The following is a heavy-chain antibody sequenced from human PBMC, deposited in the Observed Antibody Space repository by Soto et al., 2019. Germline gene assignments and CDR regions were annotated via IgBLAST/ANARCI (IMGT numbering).Heavy chain of an antibody. V-gene: IGHV3-23*01. Sequence: GGSLRLSCAGSGFTFSGYAMTWVRQAPGKGLEWVSVISTSADRPDYADSVKGRFTISRDNSKNMLYLQMNSLRVEDTAVYYCAYVSYYDSSGYYAGSDYWGQGTLVTVSS. CDR2: ISTSADRP. D-gene: IGHD3-22*01. CDR1: GFTFSGYA. CDR3: AYVSYYDSSGYYAGSDY. J-gene: IGHJ4*02.